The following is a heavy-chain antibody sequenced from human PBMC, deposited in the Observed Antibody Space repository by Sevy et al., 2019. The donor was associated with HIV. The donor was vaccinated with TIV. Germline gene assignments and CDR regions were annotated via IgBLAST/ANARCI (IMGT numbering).Heavy chain of an antibody. CDR2: ISGISTYT. V-gene: IGHV3-11*06. CDR3: ARRSSGWDYFDY. J-gene: IGHJ4*02. D-gene: IGHD6-19*01. CDR1: GFTFSDYY. Sequence: GSLRLSCAASGFTFSDYYMSWIRQSPGKGLEWVSLISGISTYTNYADSMKGRFTISRDNAKNSLYLQMNSLRAEDTAVYYCARRSSGWDYFDYWGQGTLVTVSS.